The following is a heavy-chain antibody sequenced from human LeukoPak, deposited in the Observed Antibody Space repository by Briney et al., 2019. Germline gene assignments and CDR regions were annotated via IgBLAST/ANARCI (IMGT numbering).Heavy chain of an antibody. Sequence: GGSLRLSCAASGFTFSNYWMTWVRQAPGQGLEWVANIKQDGNEKYYVDSVKGRFTISRDNAKNSLYLQMNSLRAEDTAVYYCARGFSGRSHWGQGTLVTVSS. CDR3: ARGFSGRSH. V-gene: IGHV3-7*03. CDR1: GFTFSNYW. J-gene: IGHJ4*02. CDR2: IKQDGNEK. D-gene: IGHD6-19*01.